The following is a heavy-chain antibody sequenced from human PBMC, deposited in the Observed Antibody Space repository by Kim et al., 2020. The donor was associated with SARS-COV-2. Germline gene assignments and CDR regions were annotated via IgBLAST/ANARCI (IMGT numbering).Heavy chain of an antibody. D-gene: IGHD3-22*01. J-gene: IGHJ4*02. Sequence: GGSLRLSCAGSGFIFSDYYMSWIRQAPGKGLEWVSYISGAGNHINYAESVKGRFTISRDNANNSLYLQMNSLRVEDTAVYYCAREKFYDSPPNQWGQGTLVTVS. V-gene: IGHV3-11*06. CDR2: ISGAGNHI. CDR3: AREKFYDSPPNQ. CDR1: GFIFSDYY.